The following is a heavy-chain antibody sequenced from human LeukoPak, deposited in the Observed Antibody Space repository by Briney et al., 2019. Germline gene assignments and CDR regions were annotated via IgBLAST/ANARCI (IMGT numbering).Heavy chain of an antibody. CDR2: NIPIYGTA. D-gene: IGHD3-10*01. CDR1: GGTFSSYA. J-gene: IGHJ4*02. Sequence: SVKVSCKASGGTFSSYAISWVRQAPGQGLEWMGENIPIYGTANYAQKFQGRVTITADESTSTAYMELSSLRSEDTAVYYCARDAGEYYGSGSYYNLDYWGQGTLVTVSS. V-gene: IGHV1-69*13. CDR3: ARDAGEYYGSGSYYNLDY.